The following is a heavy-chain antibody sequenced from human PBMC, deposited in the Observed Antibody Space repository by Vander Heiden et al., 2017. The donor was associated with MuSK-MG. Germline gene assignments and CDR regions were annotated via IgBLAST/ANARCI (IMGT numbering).Heavy chain of an antibody. J-gene: IGHJ3*02. CDR3: ARQRELHDAFDI. V-gene: IGHV4-34*01. CDR1: GGSFSGYY. Sequence: QVQLQQWGAGLLKPSETLSLTCAVYGGSFSGYYWSWIRQPPGKGLEWIGEINHSGSTNYNPSLKSRVTISVDTSKNQFSLKLSSVTAADTAVYYCARQRELHDAFDIWGQGTMVTVSS. D-gene: IGHD1-26*01. CDR2: INHSGST.